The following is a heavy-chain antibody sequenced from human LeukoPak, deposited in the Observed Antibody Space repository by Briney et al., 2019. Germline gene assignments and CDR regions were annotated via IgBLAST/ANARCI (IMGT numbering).Heavy chain of an antibody. D-gene: IGHD6-6*01. CDR1: GFTFSSYS. V-gene: IGHV3-21*01. Sequence: GGSLRLSCAASGFTFSSYSMNWVRQAPGKGLEWVSSISSSSSYIYYADSVKGRFTISRDNAKNSLYLQMNSLRAEDTAVYYCAKDYIVSSSPIYYFDSWGQGTLVTVSS. J-gene: IGHJ4*02. CDR3: AKDYIVSSSPIYYFDS. CDR2: ISSSSSYI.